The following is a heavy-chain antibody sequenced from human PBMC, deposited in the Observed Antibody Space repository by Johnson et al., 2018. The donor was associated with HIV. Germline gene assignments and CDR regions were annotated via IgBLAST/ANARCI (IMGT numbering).Heavy chain of an antibody. D-gene: IGHD6-13*01. CDR1: GFTVSSNY. Sequence: EQLVESGGGLIQPGGSLRLSCAASGFTVSSNYMSWVRQAPGEGLEWVSVIYSGGSTYYADSVKGRFTISRDNAKNTLYLQMNSLRAEDTAVYYCARVGGSWGRDAFDIWGQGTMVTVSS. CDR3: ARVGGSWGRDAFDI. CDR2: IYSGGST. J-gene: IGHJ3*02. V-gene: IGHV3-53*01.